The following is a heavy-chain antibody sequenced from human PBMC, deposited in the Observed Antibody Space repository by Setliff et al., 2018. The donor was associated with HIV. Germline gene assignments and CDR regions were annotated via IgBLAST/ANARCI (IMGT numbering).Heavy chain of an antibody. Sequence: SETLSLTCTVSGGSISSSSYYWGWIRQPPGKGLEWIGEINHRGGVNYNPSFNSRLTMSVDTSKNQFSLKLTSVTAADTAVYYCASFFWECSDNLCHRSFQFWDQGALVTVSS. J-gene: IGHJ1*01. CDR3: ASFFWECSDNLCHRSFQF. CDR2: INHRGGV. CDR1: GGSISSSSYY. V-gene: IGHV4-39*07. D-gene: IGHD3-10*01.